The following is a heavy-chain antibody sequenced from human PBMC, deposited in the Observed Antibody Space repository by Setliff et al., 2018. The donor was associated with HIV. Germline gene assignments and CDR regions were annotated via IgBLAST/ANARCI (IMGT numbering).Heavy chain of an antibody. CDR1: GVSVNNDDDY. CDR2: IHQSGTA. Sequence: SETLSLTCAVSGVSVNNDDDYWGWIRQPPGKGLEWIAIIHQSGTAHKRPSLKSRVTISIDTSENLFSLKLSGVTAADTAIYYCAPQVGEGKWYLDSWGHGALVTVSS. CDR3: APQVGEGKWYLDS. J-gene: IGHJ4*01. D-gene: IGHD1-26*01. V-gene: IGHV4-39*02.